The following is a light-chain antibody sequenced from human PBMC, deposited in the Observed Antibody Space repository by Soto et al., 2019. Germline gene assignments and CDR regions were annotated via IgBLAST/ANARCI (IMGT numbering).Light chain of an antibody. CDR3: QQYGSSPLT. CDR1: QSVSSSY. V-gene: IGKV3-20*01. Sequence: DIVLTQSPGTLSLSPGERATLSCRASQSVSSSYLAWYQQKPGQAPRLLIYGASSRATGIPDRFSGSGSGKDFPLNISRVEPEDLAVYYCQQYGSSPLTFDGGT. CDR2: GAS. J-gene: IGKJ4*01.